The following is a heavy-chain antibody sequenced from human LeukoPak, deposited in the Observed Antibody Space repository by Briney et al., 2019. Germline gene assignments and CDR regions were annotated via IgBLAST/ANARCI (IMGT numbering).Heavy chain of an antibody. Sequence: ASVKVSCKASGYTFTSYGISWVRQAPGQGLEWMGWISAYNGNTNYAQKLQGRVTMTTDTSTSTAYMELRSLRSDDTAVYYCARVNNYDFWRERGWFDPWGQGTLVTVSS. J-gene: IGHJ5*02. CDR3: ARVNNYDFWRERGWFDP. CDR2: ISAYNGNT. D-gene: IGHD3-3*01. V-gene: IGHV1-18*01. CDR1: GYTFTSYG.